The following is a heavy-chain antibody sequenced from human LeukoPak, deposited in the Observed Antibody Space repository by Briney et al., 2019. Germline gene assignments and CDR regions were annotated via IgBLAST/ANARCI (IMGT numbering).Heavy chain of an antibody. CDR1: GYTFTSYG. J-gene: IGHJ5*02. CDR2: ISAYNGNT. V-gene: IGHV1-18*01. D-gene: IGHD5-12*01. CDR3: ASNGEDIEEGIDP. Sequence: ASVTVSCTASGYTFTSYGISWVRQAPGQGLEWMGWISAYNGNTNYAQKLQGRVTVTTDTSTSTAYMELRSLRSDDTAVYYCASNGEDIEEGIDPWGQGTLVTVSS.